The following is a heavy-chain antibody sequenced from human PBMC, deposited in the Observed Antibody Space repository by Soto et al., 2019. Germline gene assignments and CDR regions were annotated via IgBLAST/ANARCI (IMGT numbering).Heavy chain of an antibody. J-gene: IGHJ4*02. CDR1: GGSISSYY. Sequence: QVQLQETGTGLVKPSETLSLTCTVSGGSISSYYWSWIRQPPGKGLEWIGYIYYSGSTNYNPSLKSRVTISVDTSNNQCSLKLSSVTAADTAVYYCARRWGAAFDYWGQGTLVTVSS. CDR2: IYYSGST. CDR3: ARRWGAAFDY. V-gene: IGHV4-59*08. D-gene: IGHD1-26*01.